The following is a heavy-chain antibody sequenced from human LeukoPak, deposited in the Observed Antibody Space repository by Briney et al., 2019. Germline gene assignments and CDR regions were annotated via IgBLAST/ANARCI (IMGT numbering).Heavy chain of an antibody. CDR1: GGTSSSYA. Sequence: ASVKVSCKASGGTSSSYAISWVRQAPGQGLEWMGRIIPILGIANYAQKFQGRVTITADKSTSTAYMELSSLRSEDTAVYYCARTPYSSSSWSDYWGQGTLVTVSS. J-gene: IGHJ4*02. V-gene: IGHV1-69*04. D-gene: IGHD6-6*01. CDR2: IIPILGIA. CDR3: ARTPYSSSSWSDY.